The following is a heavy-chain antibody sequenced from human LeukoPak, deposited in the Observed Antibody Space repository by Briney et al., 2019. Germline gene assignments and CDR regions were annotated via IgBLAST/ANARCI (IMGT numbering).Heavy chain of an antibody. CDR3: ARDSIAEVHYVDA. CDR1: GGSFSGYY. V-gene: IGHV4-34*01. D-gene: IGHD6-6*01. CDR2: INHSGST. Sequence: PSETLSLTCAVDGGSFSGYYWSWIRQPPGKGLERIGEINHSGSTNYTPSLKSRVTISVGTSKNQFSMKLSSVTAADTAVYYCARDSIAEVHYVDAWGQGILVTVSS. J-gene: IGHJ5*02.